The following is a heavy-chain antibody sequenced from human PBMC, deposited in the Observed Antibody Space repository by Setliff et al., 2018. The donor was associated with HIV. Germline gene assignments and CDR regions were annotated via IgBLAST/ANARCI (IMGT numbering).Heavy chain of an antibody. CDR3: ARQAHPRGYYGSAGLFDY. D-gene: IGHD3-22*01. V-gene: IGHV3-66*02. CDR2: IYRGGST. CDR1: GFTVSTYY. J-gene: IGHJ4*02. Sequence: GGSLRLSCAASGFTVSTYYMSWVRQAPGKGLEWVSTIYRGGSTYNEDSVKGRFTLSRDTSKNTLFLQMNSLRPEDTAVYYCARQAHPRGYYGSAGLFDYWGQGTPVTVSS.